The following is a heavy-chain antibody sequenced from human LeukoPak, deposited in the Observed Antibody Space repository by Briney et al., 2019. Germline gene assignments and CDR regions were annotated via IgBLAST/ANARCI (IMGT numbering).Heavy chain of an antibody. CDR1: GFTFSSYG. D-gene: IGHD3-22*01. J-gene: IGHJ4*02. Sequence: GSLRLSCAASGFTFSSYGMHWVRQPPGKGLEWIGEINHSGSTNYNPSLKSRVTISVGTSKNQFSLKLSSVTAADTAVYYCARQTYYYDSSGYPVDYWGQGTLVTVSS. V-gene: IGHV4-34*01. CDR2: INHSGST. CDR3: ARQTYYYDSSGYPVDY.